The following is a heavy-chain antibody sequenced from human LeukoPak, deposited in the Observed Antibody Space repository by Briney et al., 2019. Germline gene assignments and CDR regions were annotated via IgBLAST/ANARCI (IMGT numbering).Heavy chain of an antibody. CDR3: ARSRDGYTPDAFDI. Sequence: GASVKVSCKASGYPFSTYGIIWVRQAPGHGLEWMGWISAYNGDTKYAQKVQGRVTMTTDTSTSTAYMELSSLRSEDTAVYYCARSRDGYTPDAFDIWGQGTMVTVSS. V-gene: IGHV1-18*01. J-gene: IGHJ3*02. D-gene: IGHD5-24*01. CDR2: ISAYNGDT. CDR1: GYPFSTYG.